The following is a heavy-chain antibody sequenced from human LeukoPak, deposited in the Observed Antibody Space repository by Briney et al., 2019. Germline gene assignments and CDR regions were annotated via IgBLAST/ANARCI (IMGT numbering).Heavy chain of an antibody. CDR2: ISSSSSYI. CDR3: AKGTMIVVLAGH. Sequence: GGSLRLSCAASGFTFSSYSMNWVRQAPGKGLEWVSSISSSSSYIYYADSVKGRFTISRDNAKNSLHLQMNRLRAEDTAVYYCAKGTMIVVLAGHWGQGTLVTVSS. CDR1: GFTFSSYS. D-gene: IGHD3-22*01. J-gene: IGHJ4*02. V-gene: IGHV3-21*04.